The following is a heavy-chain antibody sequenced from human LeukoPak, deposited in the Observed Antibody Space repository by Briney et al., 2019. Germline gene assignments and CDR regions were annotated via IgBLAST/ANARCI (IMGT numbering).Heavy chain of an antibody. CDR2: ISNSGSNT. CDR3: ARVVYYYDSSGYYSHWGFDP. J-gene: IGHJ5*02. V-gene: IGHV3-11*01. CDR1: GFTFSDYY. D-gene: IGHD3-22*01. Sequence: KPGGSLRLSCAASGFTFSDYYMSWIRQAPGKGLEWVSYISNSGSNTYYADSVKGRFTISRDNAKKSLYLQMNSLRAEDTAVYYCARVVYYYDSSGYYSHWGFDPWGQGTLVTVSS.